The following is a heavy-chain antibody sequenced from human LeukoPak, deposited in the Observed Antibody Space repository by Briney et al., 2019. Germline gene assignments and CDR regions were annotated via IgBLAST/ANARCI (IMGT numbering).Heavy chain of an antibody. CDR2: ISYDGSNK. V-gene: IGHV3-30*19. J-gene: IGHJ4*02. CDR3: ARDRGDNPFDY. CDR1: GFTFSSYG. D-gene: IGHD2-21*02. Sequence: PGGSLRLSCAASGFTFSSYGMHWVRQAPGKGLEWVAVISYDGSNKYYADSVKGRFTISRDNSKNTLYVQMNSLRAEDTAVYYCARDRGDNPFDYWGQGILVTVSS.